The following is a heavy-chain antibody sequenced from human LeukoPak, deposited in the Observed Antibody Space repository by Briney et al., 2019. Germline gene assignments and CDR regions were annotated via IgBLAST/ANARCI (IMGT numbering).Heavy chain of an antibody. CDR2: IIPIFGIA. CDR3: ASPEYCTNGVCYKAYYYGMDV. V-gene: IGHV1-69*17. J-gene: IGHJ6*02. D-gene: IGHD2-8*01. Sequence: ASVKVSCKASGGTFSSYAISWVRQAPGQGLEWMGGIIPIFGIANYAQKFQGRVTITADKSTSTAYMELSSLRSEDTAVYYCASPEYCTNGVCYKAYYYGMDVWGQGTTVTVSS. CDR1: GGTFSSYA.